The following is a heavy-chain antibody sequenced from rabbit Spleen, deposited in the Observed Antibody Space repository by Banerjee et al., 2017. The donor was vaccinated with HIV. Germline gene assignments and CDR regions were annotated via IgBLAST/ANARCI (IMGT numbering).Heavy chain of an antibody. J-gene: IGHJ6*01. V-gene: IGHV1S40*01. Sequence: QSLEESGGDLVKPGASLTLTCTASGVSFSSSYYMCWVRQAPGKGLEWIACIDTGSSGFTYFASWAKGRFTISKTSSTTVTLQMTSLTAADTATYFCARDAGTSFSSYGMDLWGLGTLVTVS. CDR3: ARDAGTSFSSYGMDL. CDR1: GVSFSSSYY. D-gene: IGHD8-1*01. CDR2: IDTGSSGFT.